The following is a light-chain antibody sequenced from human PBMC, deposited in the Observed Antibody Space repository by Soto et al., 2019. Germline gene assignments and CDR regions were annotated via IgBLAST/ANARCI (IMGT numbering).Light chain of an antibody. CDR1: QSISGG. J-gene: IGKJ1*01. Sequence: DIQLTQSPSTLSASVGDRFSITCRASQSISGGLAWYQKKPEKAPRLLIYDASGLQSGVPSRFSGSGSGTDFTLTISRLEPEDFAVYYCQQYGGSPRTFGQGTKVDIK. CDR2: DAS. V-gene: IGKV1-5*01. CDR3: QQYGGSPRT.